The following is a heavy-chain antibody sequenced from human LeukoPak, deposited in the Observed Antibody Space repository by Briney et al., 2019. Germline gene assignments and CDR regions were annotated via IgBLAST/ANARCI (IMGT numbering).Heavy chain of an antibody. V-gene: IGHV1-46*01. CDR2: INPSGGST. Sequence: ASVKVSCKASGYTFTSYYMHWVRQAPGQGLEWMGIINPSGGSTSYAQKFQGRATMTRDTSTSTVYMELSSLRSEDTAVYYCARPLSGELPDYWGQGTLVTVSS. CDR3: ARPLSGELPDY. D-gene: IGHD1-7*01. CDR1: GYTFTSYY. J-gene: IGHJ4*02.